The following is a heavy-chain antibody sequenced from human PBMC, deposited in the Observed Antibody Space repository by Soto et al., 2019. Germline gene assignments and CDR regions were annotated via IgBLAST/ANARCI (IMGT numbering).Heavy chain of an antibody. CDR3: ARVIRGTVRPLSQALYYFDY. D-gene: IGHD1-1*01. CDR2: ISAYNGNT. CDR1: GYTFTSYG. V-gene: IGHV1-18*01. Sequence: QVQLVQSGAEVKKPGASVKVSCKASGYTFTSYGISWVRQAPGQGLEWMGWISAYNGNTNYAQKLQGRVTMTTDTSTSTAYMELRSLRSDDTAVYYIARVIRGTVRPLSQALYYFDYWGQGTLVTVSS. J-gene: IGHJ4*02.